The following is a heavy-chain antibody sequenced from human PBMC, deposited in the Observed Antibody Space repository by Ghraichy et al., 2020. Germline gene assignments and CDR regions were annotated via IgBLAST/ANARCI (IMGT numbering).Heavy chain of an antibody. D-gene: IGHD3-22*01. CDR2: IYTSGST. J-gene: IGHJ4*01. CDR3: ARASYYYDSSGYYAYYFDY. Sequence: SETLSLACTVSGGSISSGSYYWSWIRQPAGKGLEWIGRIYTSGSTNYNPSLKSRVTISVDTSKNQFSLKLSSVTAADTAVYYCARASYYYDSSGYYAYYFDYWGQEPWSPSPQ. V-gene: IGHV4-61*02. CDR1: GGSISSGSYY.